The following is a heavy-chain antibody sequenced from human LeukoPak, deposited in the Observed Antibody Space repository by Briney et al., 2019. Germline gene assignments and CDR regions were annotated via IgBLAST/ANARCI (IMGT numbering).Heavy chain of an antibody. J-gene: IGHJ3*02. D-gene: IGHD3-10*01. Sequence: GESLKISCTASGFTFTGYGMNWVRQAPGKGLEWVSFIDTSGSYIYYGDSLKGRVTISRDNAKNSLYLQMNGLRAEDTAVYYCARGRSITLLRGVAMSDGFDIWGQGAMVTVSS. CDR3: ARGRSITLLRGVAMSDGFDI. V-gene: IGHV3-21*01. CDR2: IDTSGSYI. CDR1: GFTFTGYG.